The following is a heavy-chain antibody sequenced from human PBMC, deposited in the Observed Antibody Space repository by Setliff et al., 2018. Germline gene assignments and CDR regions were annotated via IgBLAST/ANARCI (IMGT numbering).Heavy chain of an antibody. CDR1: GDTFSTYA. Sequence: ASVKVSCKASGDTFSTYALSWVRQAPGQGLEWMGGIIPLLETVKYAQKFQGRVTITADKSTSTVYMELNSLISEDTAVYLCARDSVTLGQLERRGGFRYYDMDVWGQGTTVTVSS. V-gene: IGHV1-69*06. J-gene: IGHJ6*02. CDR2: IIPLLETV. D-gene: IGHD1-1*01. CDR3: ARDSVTLGQLERRGGFRYYDMDV.